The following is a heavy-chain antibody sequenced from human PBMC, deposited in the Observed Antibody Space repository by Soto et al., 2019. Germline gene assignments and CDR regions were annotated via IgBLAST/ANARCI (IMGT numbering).Heavy chain of an antibody. CDR2: ISSSSSYT. V-gene: IGHV3-11*06. Sequence: GGSLRLSCAASGFTFSDYYMSWIRQAPGKGLEWVSYISSSSSYTNYADSVKGRFTISRDNAKNSLYLQMNSLRAEDTAVYYCARHLSPGIAVAGIDYWGQGTLVTVS. CDR1: GFTFSDYY. D-gene: IGHD6-19*01. J-gene: IGHJ4*02. CDR3: ARHLSPGIAVAGIDY.